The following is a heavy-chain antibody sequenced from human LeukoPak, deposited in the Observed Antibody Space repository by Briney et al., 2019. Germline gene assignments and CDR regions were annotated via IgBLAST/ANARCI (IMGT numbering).Heavy chain of an antibody. V-gene: IGHV3-74*01. CDR1: GFTFSSYA. Sequence: PGGSLRLSCAASGFTFSSYAMSWVRQAPGKGLVWVSRITSDGSSTAYADSVKGRFTISRDNAKNTLYLQMNTLRAEDTAVYYCARGPVSADYYFDYWGQGTLVTVSS. CDR3: ARGPVSADYYFDY. CDR2: ITSDGSST. D-gene: IGHD2-2*01. J-gene: IGHJ4*02.